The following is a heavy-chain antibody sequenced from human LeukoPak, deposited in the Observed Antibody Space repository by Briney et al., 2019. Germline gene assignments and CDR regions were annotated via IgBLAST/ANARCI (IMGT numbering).Heavy chain of an antibody. CDR3: ATRAYDFWSGWFVY. CDR2: IYHSGST. CDR1: GGSISSGGYY. Sequence: SQTLSLTCTVSGGSISSGGYYWSWIRQPPGKGLEWIGYIYHSGSTYYNPSLKSRVTISVDRSKNQFSLKLSSVTAADTAVYYCATRAYDFWSGWFVYWGQGTLVTVSS. J-gene: IGHJ4*02. D-gene: IGHD3-3*01. V-gene: IGHV4-30-2*01.